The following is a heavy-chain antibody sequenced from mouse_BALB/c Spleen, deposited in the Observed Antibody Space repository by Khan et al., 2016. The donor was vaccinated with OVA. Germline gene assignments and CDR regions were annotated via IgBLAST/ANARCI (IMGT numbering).Heavy chain of an antibody. CDR3: AKIVYGNSYAMDY. J-gene: IGHJ4*01. CDR1: GYTFTDYV. V-gene: IGHV1-77*01. CDR2: IYPGSGSI. D-gene: IGHD2-1*01. Sequence: QVQLKQSGPELVKPGASVKMSCKASGYTFTDYVISWVKQRTGQGLEWIGEIYPGSGSIYYNEKFKGKATLTADTSSNTAYMQLSSLTSEDSAVFFCAKIVYGNSYAMDYWGQGTSVTVSS.